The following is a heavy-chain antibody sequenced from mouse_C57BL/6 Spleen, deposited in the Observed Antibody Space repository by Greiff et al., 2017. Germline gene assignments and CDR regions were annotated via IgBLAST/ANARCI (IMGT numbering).Heavy chain of an antibody. V-gene: IGHV5-17*01. CDR2: ISSGSSTI. Sequence: EVKLVESGGGLVKPGGSLKLSCAASGFTFSDYGMHWVRQAPEQGLEWVAYISSGSSTIYYADTVKGRFTISRDNAKNTLFLQMTSLRSEDTAMFYCARTLGVYWFAYWGQGTLVTVSA. CDR3: ARTLGVYWFAY. D-gene: IGHD4-1*01. CDR1: GFTFSDYG. J-gene: IGHJ3*01.